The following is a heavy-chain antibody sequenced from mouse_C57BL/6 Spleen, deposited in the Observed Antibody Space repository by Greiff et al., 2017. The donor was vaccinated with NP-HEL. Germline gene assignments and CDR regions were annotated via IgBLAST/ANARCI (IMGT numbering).Heavy chain of an antibody. Sequence: EVKLVESGGDLVKPGGSLKLSCAASGFTFSSYGMSWVRQTPDKRLEWVATISSGGSYTYYPDSVKGRFTISRDNAKNTLYLQMSSLKSEDTAMYYCARHEDSNYGAWFAYWGQGTLVTVSA. J-gene: IGHJ3*01. CDR3: ARHEDSNYGAWFAY. V-gene: IGHV5-6*01. CDR2: ISSGGSYT. D-gene: IGHD2-5*01. CDR1: GFTFSSYG.